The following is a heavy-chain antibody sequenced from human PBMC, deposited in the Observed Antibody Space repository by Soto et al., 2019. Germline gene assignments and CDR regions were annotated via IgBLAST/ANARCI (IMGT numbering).Heavy chain of an antibody. Sequence: ASVKVSCKASGYTFTSYDINWVRQATGQGLEWMGWMNPNSGNTGYAQKFQGRVTMTRNTSISTAYMELSSLRSEDTAVYYCARVARDYIWGSLEYYYYMDVWGKGTTVTVSS. D-gene: IGHD3-16*01. V-gene: IGHV1-8*01. CDR1: GYTFTSYD. CDR2: MNPNSGNT. CDR3: ARVARDYIWGSLEYYYYMDV. J-gene: IGHJ6*03.